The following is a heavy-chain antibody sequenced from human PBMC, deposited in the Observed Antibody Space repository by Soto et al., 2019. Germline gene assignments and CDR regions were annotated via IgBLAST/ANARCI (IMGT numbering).Heavy chain of an antibody. CDR1: GYTFTSNF. CDR3: ARGSSDHLYYFDY. CDR2: INPSDGSR. D-gene: IGHD6-6*01. V-gene: IGHV1-46*01. J-gene: IGHJ4*02. Sequence: QVQLVQSGAEVKKPGASVKVSCKASGYTFTSNFIHWVRQAPGQGLEWMGIINPSDGSRSDAQKFQGRLTMTRDTSTSTVYMELSSLRSEDTAVYYCARGSSDHLYYFDYWGQGTLVTVSS.